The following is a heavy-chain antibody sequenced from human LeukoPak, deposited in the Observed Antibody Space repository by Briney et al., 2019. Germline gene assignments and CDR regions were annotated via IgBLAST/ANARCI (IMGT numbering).Heavy chain of an antibody. CDR3: ARSLSSTRFDI. J-gene: IGHJ3*02. CDR2: IYTSGST. Sequence: PSQTLSLTCTVSGGSISSGSYYWSWIRQPAGKGLEWIGRIYTSGSTNYNPSLKSRVTISVDTSKNQFSLKLSSVTAADTAIYYCARSLSSTRFDIWGQGTMVTVSS. CDR1: GGSISSGSYY. V-gene: IGHV4-61*02. D-gene: IGHD2-2*01.